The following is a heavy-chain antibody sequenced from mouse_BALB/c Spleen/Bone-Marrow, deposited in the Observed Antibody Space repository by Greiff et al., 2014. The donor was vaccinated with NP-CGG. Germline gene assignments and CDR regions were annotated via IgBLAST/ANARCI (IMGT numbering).Heavy chain of an antibody. CDR3: ARGGYYGTSLYWYFDV. J-gene: IGHJ1*01. CDR2: INPYNDGS. CDR1: GYTFTSYV. D-gene: IGHD1-1*01. V-gene: IGHV1-14*01. Sequence: EVQLVESGPELVKPGASVKMSRKASGYTFTSYVIHWVKQKPGQGLEWIGYINPYNDGSKYNEKFKGKATLTSDKSSSTAYMELSSLTSEDSAVYYCARGGYYGTSLYWYFDVWGAGTTVTVSS.